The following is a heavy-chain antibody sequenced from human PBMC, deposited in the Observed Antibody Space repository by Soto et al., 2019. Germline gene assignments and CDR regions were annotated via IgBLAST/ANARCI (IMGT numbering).Heavy chain of an antibody. CDR2: IIPIFGTP. V-gene: IGHV1-69*13. Sequence: SVKVSCKASGGTFSSYAISWVRQAPGQGLEWMGGIIPIFGTPNYAQKFQGRVTITADESTSTAYMELSSLRSEDTAVYYCARVIVPAAIGYYYYGMDVWGQGTTVTVSS. D-gene: IGHD2-2*01. J-gene: IGHJ6*02. CDR3: ARVIVPAAIGYYYYGMDV. CDR1: GGTFSSYA.